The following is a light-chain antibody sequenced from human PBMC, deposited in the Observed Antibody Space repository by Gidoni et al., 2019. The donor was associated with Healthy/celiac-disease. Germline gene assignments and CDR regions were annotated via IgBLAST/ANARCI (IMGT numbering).Light chain of an antibody. J-gene: IGLJ2*01. CDR2: EGS. CDR3: CSYAGRSTL. V-gene: IGLV2-23*01. CDR1: SSDVGSDNL. Sequence: QSALTQPASVSGSPAQSITISCTGTSSDVGSDNLVSWYQQHPGKAPKLMIYEGSKRPSGVSNLFSGSKSGNTASLTISGLQAEDEADYYCCSYAGRSTLFGGGTKLTVL.